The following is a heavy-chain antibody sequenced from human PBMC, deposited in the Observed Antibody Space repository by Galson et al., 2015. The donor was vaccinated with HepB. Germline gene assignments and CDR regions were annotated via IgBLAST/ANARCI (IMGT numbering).Heavy chain of an antibody. D-gene: IGHD5-18*01. J-gene: IGHJ6*03. CDR3: ARGSRLLQYYYYYMDV. Sequence: SLRLSCAASGFTFSDYYMSWIRQAPGKGLEWVSYISSSGSTIYYADSVKGRFTISRDNAKNSLCLQMNSLRAEDTAVYYCARGSRLLQYYYYYMDVWGKGTTVTVSS. V-gene: IGHV3-11*01. CDR1: GFTFSDYY. CDR2: ISSSGSTI.